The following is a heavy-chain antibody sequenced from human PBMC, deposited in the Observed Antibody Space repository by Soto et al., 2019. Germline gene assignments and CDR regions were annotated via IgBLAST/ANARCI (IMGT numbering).Heavy chain of an antibody. V-gene: IGHV3-23*01. CDR1: GFTFSSYA. J-gene: IGHJ4*02. CDR2: ISGSGGST. CDR3: AKDLIRCSTSRLDY. D-gene: IGHD2-2*01. Sequence: PGGSLRLSCAASGFTFSSYAMSWVRQAPGKGLEWVSAISGSGGSTYYADSVKGRFTISRDNSKNTLYVQMYSLRAEDTAIYYCAKDLIRCSTSRLDYWGQGTLVTVSS.